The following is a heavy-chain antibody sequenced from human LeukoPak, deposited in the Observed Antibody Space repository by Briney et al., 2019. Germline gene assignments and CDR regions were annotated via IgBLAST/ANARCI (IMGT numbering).Heavy chain of an antibody. J-gene: IGHJ6*02. V-gene: IGHV3-33*01. Sequence: GRSLRLSCAASGFTFSSYGMHWVRQAPGKGLEWVAVIWYDGSNKYYADSVKGRFTISRDNSKNTLYLQMNSLRAEDTAVYYCAREGFGALSQNYYYGMDVWGQGTTVTVSS. CDR2: IWYDGSNK. CDR3: AREGFGALSQNYYYGMDV. D-gene: IGHD3-16*01. CDR1: GFTFSSYG.